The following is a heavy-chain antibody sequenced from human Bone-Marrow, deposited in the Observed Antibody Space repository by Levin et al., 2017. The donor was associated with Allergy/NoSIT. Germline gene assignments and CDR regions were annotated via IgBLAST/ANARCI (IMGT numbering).Heavy chain of an antibody. J-gene: IGHJ3*02. CDR3: VRYSGYAFDI. V-gene: IGHV3-74*01. Sequence: GESLKISCAASGFTLSSYWIHWVRQAPGKGPVCVSVGRRDGTSTTYADSVKGRFTVSRDSAKNTLYLQMNSLRVEDTAVYYCVRYSGYAFDIWGQGTLVTVSS. CDR1: GFTLSSYW. CDR2: GRRDGTST. D-gene: IGHD5-12*01.